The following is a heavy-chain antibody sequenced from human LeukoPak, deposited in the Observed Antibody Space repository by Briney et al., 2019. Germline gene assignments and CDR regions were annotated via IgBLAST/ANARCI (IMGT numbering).Heavy chain of an antibody. Sequence: ASVKVSCKASGYTFTSYAMHWVRQAPGQRLEWMGWINAGIGNTKYSQKFQGRLTMTRDTSTSTVYMELSSLRSEDTAVYYCARFGIAAATHLDYWGQGTLVTVSS. J-gene: IGHJ4*02. CDR1: GYTFTSYA. CDR3: ARFGIAAATHLDY. D-gene: IGHD6-13*01. V-gene: IGHV1-3*01. CDR2: INAGIGNT.